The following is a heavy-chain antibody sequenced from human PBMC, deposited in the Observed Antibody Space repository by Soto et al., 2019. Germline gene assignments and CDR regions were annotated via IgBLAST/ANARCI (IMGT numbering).Heavy chain of an antibody. CDR1: GGFVSSGSYY. J-gene: IGHJ3*02. D-gene: IGHD1-1*01. Sequence: QVQLQQWGAGLLKPSETLSLTCAVYGGFVSSGSYYWSWIRQPPGKGLESLGAMSHSGGTHFNPSLKSRVTISVDTTKNQFSLKMSSVTAADTALYYCARVERGTATTVVDAFDIWGPGTMVTVSS. V-gene: IGHV4-34*01. CDR3: ARVERGTATTVVDAFDI. CDR2: MSHSGGT.